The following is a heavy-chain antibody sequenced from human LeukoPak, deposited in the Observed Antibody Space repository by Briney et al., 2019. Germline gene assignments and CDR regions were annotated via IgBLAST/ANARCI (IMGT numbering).Heavy chain of an antibody. J-gene: IGHJ6*04. D-gene: IGHD3-10*02. V-gene: IGHV3-30*02. CDR2: IRDDGSNK. CDR1: GFTFSSFG. CDR3: AEIGINIIGGV. Sequence: GGSLRLSCAASGFTFSSFGMRWVRQAPGKGLEWVAFIRDDGSNKCDADSVKGRFTVSRDNSKNTLYLQMNSLRAEDTAVYYCAEIGINIIGGVSCKGHRVIISS.